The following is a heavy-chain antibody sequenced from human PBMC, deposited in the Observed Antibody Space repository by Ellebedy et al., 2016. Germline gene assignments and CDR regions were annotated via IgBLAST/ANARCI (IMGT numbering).Heavy chain of an antibody. CDR3: VRDLVWGWGSEDH. CDR1: GFNFGDFW. Sequence: GESLKISCAASGFNFGDFWLSWFRQAPGKGLEWVANMKPDGSEKYYVDSVKGRFTISRDNAKNSMFLQMDSLRAEDGGVYYCVRDLVWGWGSEDHWGQGTLVTVSS. V-gene: IGHV3-7*01. J-gene: IGHJ4*02. D-gene: IGHD3-16*01. CDR2: MKPDGSEK.